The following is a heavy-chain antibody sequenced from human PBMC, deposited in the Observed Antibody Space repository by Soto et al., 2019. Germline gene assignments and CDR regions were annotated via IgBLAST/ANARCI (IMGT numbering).Heavy chain of an antibody. CDR1: GGSISTYY. D-gene: IGHD5-18*01. Sequence: QVQLQESGPGLVKPSETLSLTCTVSGGSISTYYWSWIQQPPGKGLEWIGYSYYSGRTNYNPSLKSRVTISVDTFKNQFSLRLTSVTAAHTAVYYCASWVVNTATGRGAFDYWGQGTLVTVSS. CDR3: ASWVVNTATGRGAFDY. J-gene: IGHJ4*02. V-gene: IGHV4-59*08. CDR2: SYYSGRT.